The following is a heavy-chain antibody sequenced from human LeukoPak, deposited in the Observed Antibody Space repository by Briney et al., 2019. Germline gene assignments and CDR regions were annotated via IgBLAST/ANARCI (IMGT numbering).Heavy chain of an antibody. V-gene: IGHV4-34*01. J-gene: IGHJ5*02. D-gene: IGHD3-3*01. CDR1: GGSISSYY. CDR2: INHSGST. Sequence: SETLSLTCTVSGGSISSYYWSWIRQPPGKGLEWIGEINHSGSTNYNPSLKSRVTISVDTSKNQFSLKLSSVTAADTAVYYCARHFGIRSWFDPWGQGTLVTVSS. CDR3: ARHFGIRSWFDP.